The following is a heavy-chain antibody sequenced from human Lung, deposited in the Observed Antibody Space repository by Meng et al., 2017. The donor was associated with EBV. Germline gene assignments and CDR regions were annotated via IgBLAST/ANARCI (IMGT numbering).Heavy chain of an antibody. CDR3: ATTTVRGVNWIDP. J-gene: IGHJ5*02. Sequence: NPAQTLITTRPSSGGSISSKIYYWGWIRQHPGKGMEWIGYIYYNESNYYNPSLQSRVTISVDTSKNQFSLNLTFVTAADTAVYYCATTTVRGVNWIDPWGQGTLVTVSS. CDR1: GGSISSKIYY. V-gene: IGHV4-31*03. D-gene: IGHD3-10*01. CDR2: IYYNESN.